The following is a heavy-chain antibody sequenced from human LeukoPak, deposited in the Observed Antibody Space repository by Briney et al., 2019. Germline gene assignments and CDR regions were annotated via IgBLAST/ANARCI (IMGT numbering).Heavy chain of an antibody. CDR2: SYTTGSA. CDR1: GGSIRDPY. V-gene: IGHV4-4*07. Sequence: SETLSLTCTVSGGSIRDPYWNWIRLPAGRGLEWIGRSYTTGSASYNPSLKSRVTMSFDMSSNQFSLRLTSVTAADTAVYFCARGELIRGVLARSPRPRLYYGMDVWGQGTTVIVSS. D-gene: IGHD3-10*01. J-gene: IGHJ6*02. CDR3: ARGELIRGVLARSPRPRLYYGMDV.